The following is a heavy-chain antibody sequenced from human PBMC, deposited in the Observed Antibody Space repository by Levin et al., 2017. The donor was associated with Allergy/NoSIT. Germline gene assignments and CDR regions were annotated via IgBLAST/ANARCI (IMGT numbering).Heavy chain of an antibody. CDR3: ATLDGVVTAARV. Sequence: KVSCKGSGYSFTTYWIGWVRQMPGKGLEWMGIIYPGDSDTRYSPSFQGQVTISADKSISTAYLQWSSLKASDTAMYFCATLDGVVTAARVWGQGTLVTVSS. J-gene: IGHJ4*02. CDR2: IYPGDSDT. CDR1: GYSFTTYW. V-gene: IGHV5-51*01. D-gene: IGHD2-21*02.